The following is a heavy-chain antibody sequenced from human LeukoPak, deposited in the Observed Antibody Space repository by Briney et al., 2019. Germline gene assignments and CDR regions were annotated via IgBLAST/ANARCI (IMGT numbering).Heavy chain of an antibody. J-gene: IGHJ4*02. CDR3: AKDIAVAGTTFDY. D-gene: IGHD6-19*01. V-gene: IGHV3-23*01. Sequence: PGGSLRLSCAASGFTFDDYAMHWVRQAPGKGLEWVSVVSGGGATTNYADSVKGRFTISRDNSKNTVYLQMDSLRAEDTAVYYCAKDIAVAGTTFDYWGQGTLVTVSS. CDR1: GFTFDDYA. CDR2: VSGGGATT.